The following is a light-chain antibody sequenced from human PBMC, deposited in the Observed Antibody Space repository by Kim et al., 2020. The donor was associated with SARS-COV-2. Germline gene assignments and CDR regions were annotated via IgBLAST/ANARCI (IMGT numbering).Light chain of an antibody. Sequence: DSPGQTASITCSGDKLGDKYASWYQQKPGQSPVVVIYQDKNRPSGIHERFSGSSSGNTATLTISETQAMDEADYYCQAWDSNTVVFGGGTKLTVL. V-gene: IGLV3-1*01. CDR1: KLGDKY. CDR2: QDK. J-gene: IGLJ2*01. CDR3: QAWDSNTVV.